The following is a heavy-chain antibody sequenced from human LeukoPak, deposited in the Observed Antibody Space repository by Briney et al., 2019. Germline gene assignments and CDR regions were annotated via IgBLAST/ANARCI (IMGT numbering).Heavy chain of an antibody. D-gene: IGHD2-15*01. V-gene: IGHV4-59*11. Sequence: SETLSLTCTVSGGSISSHYRSWIRQPPGKGLEWIGYIYYSGSTNYNPSLKSRVTISVDTSKNQFSLKLSSVTAADTAVYYCARVGVVAASFDYWGQGTLVTVSS. CDR1: GGSISSHY. CDR3: ARVGVVAASFDY. CDR2: IYYSGST. J-gene: IGHJ4*02.